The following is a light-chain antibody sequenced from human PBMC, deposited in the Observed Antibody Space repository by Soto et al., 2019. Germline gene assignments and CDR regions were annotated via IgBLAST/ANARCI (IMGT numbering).Light chain of an antibody. CDR2: GNN. CDR1: SSNVEAGYD. J-gene: IGLJ3*02. Sequence: QSVLTQPPSVSGAPGQTVTISCTGSSSNVEAGYDVHWYQQLPGTAPKLLIYGNNNRPSWVPDRFSGSRSGTSASLAITGLQAEDEADYYCQSYDNSLSEVFGGGTKLTVL. V-gene: IGLV1-40*01. CDR3: QSYDNSLSEV.